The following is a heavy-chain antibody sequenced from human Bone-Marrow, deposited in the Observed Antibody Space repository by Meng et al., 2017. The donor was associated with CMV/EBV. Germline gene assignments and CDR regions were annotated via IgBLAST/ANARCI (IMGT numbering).Heavy chain of an antibody. Sequence: SETLSLTCAVYGGSFSGYYWSWIRQPPGKGLEWIGEINHSGSTNYNPSLTSRVTISVDTSKNQFSLKLSSVTAADTAVYYCARDRIVVVPAAIPYSSSAHYYYYGMDVWGQATTVTVSS. CDR3: ARDRIVVVPAAIPYSSSAHYYYYGMDV. CDR1: GGSFSGYY. V-gene: IGHV4-34*01. CDR2: INHSGST. J-gene: IGHJ6*02. D-gene: IGHD2-2*01.